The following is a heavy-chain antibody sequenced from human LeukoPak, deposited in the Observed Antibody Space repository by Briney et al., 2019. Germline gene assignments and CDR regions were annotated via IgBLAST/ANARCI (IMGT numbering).Heavy chain of an antibody. CDR3: ARGAAVAGHLYYYGMDV. V-gene: IGHV1-8*02. CDR1: GYTFNNYY. CDR2: MNPNSGNT. D-gene: IGHD6-19*01. Sequence: ASVKVSCKASGYTFNNYYMYWVRQATGQGLEWMGWMNPNSGNTGYAQKFQGRVTMTRNTSISTAYMELSSLKSEDTAVYYCARGAAVAGHLYYYGMDVWGQGTTVTVSS. J-gene: IGHJ6*02.